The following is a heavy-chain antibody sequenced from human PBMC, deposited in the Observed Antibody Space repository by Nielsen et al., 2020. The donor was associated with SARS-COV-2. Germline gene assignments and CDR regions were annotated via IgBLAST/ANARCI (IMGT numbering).Heavy chain of an antibody. D-gene: IGHD3-22*01. CDR3: ARVVVIFTSFDY. Sequence: WIRQPPGMGLEWIGYIYYSGSTYYNPSLKSRVTISVDTSKNQFSLKLSSVTAADTAVYYCARVVVIFTSFDYWGQGTLVTVSS. V-gene: IGHV4-31*02. CDR2: IYYSGST. J-gene: IGHJ4*02.